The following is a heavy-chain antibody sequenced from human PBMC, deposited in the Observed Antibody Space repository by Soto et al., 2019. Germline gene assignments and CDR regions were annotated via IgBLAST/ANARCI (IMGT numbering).Heavy chain of an antibody. Sequence: ASVKVSCKASGYTFTSYAMHWVRQAPGQRLEWMGWINAGNGNTKYSQKLKGRVTITRDTSASTAYMELSSLRSEDTAVYYCARAVSNVLMVYAIGGFDYWGQGTLVTVSS. D-gene: IGHD2-8*01. CDR3: ARAVSNVLMVYAIGGFDY. J-gene: IGHJ4*02. V-gene: IGHV1-3*01. CDR2: INAGNGNT. CDR1: GYTFTSYA.